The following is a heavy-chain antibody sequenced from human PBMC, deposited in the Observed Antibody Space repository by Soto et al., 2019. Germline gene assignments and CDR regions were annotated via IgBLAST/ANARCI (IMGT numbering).Heavy chain of an antibody. CDR3: ASHPSYYDFWSGYYPFDY. CDR2: INPSGGSA. D-gene: IGHD3-3*01. V-gene: IGHV1-46*03. Sequence: ASVKVSCKASGYTFTSYYMHWVRQAPGQGLEWMGIINPSGGSASYAQKFQGRVTMTRDTSTSTVCMELSSLRSEDTAVYYCASHPSYYDFWSGYYPFDYWGQGTLVTVSS. J-gene: IGHJ4*02. CDR1: GYTFTSYY.